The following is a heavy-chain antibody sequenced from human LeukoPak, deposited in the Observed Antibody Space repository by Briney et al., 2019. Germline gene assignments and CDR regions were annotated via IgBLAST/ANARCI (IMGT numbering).Heavy chain of an antibody. D-gene: IGHD6-13*01. Sequence: GGSLRLSCAASGFTLSDWWMSWVRQAPGKGLEWVAFIRYDGSNKYHADSVKGRFTISRDNSKNTLYLQMNSLRAEDTAVYYCAKVGAISSWYGHVDYWGQGTLVTVSS. V-gene: IGHV3-30*02. J-gene: IGHJ4*02. CDR3: AKVGAISSWYGHVDY. CDR1: GFTLSDWW. CDR2: IRYDGSNK.